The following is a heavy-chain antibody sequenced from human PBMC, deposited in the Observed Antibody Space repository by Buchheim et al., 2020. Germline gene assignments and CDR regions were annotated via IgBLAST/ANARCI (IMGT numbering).Heavy chain of an antibody. V-gene: IGHV2-5*02. J-gene: IGHJ4*02. CDR1: GFSLSTSGVG. Sequence: QITLKESGPTLVKPTQTLTLTCTFSGFSLSTSGVGVGWIRQPPGKALEWLALIYWDDDKRYSPSLKSRLTITKDTAKNQGVLTMTNMDPVDTATYYCAHRGPIREYSYGATFDYWGQGTL. CDR3: AHRGPIREYSYGATFDY. D-gene: IGHD4/OR15-4a*01. CDR2: IYWDDDK.